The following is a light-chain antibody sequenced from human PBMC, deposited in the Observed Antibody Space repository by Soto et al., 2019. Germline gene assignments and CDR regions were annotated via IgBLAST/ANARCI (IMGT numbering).Light chain of an antibody. CDR1: QSLEYSDGNTF. CDR2: QVS. Sequence: DVVLTQSPLSLPVTLGQPASMSCRSSQSLEYSDGNTFLNWFHQRPGQSPRRLIYQVSNRDSGVPDRFTGSGSGTDFTLRISRVEAEDVGLYFFMQGTHWPWTFGQGTKVEI. J-gene: IGKJ1*01. V-gene: IGKV2-30*01. CDR3: MQGTHWPWT.